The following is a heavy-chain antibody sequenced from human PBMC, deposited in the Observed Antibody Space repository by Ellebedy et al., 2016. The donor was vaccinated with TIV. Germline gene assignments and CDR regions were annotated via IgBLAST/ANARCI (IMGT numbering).Heavy chain of an antibody. CDR2: IDTGSSGL. J-gene: IGHJ4*02. V-gene: IGHV3-48*02. CDR1: GFTFNDYA. Sequence: GGSLRLSCAASGFTFNDYAMSWVRQAPGKGLEWVSHIDTGSSGLSYADSVQGRFTISRDNAKNSLYLQMNSLRDEDTAVYFCATDVSYAFDHWGQGILVTVSS. CDR3: ATDVSYAFDH. D-gene: IGHD3-16*01.